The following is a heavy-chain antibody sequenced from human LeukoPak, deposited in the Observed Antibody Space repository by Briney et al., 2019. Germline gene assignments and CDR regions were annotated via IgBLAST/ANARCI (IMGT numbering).Heavy chain of an antibody. CDR2: ISSSGSTI. CDR3: ARDFPYYYDSSGLPY. J-gene: IGHJ4*02. Sequence: GGSLRLSCAASGFTFSSYEMNWVRQAPGKGLEWVSYISSSGSTIYYADSVKGRFTISRDNAKNSLYMQMNSLRAEDTAGYYCARDFPYYYDSSGLPYWGQGTLVTVSS. D-gene: IGHD3-22*01. V-gene: IGHV3-48*03. CDR1: GFTFSSYE.